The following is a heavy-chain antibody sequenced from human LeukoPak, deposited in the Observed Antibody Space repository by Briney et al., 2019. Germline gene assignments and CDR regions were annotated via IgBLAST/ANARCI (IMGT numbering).Heavy chain of an antibody. D-gene: IGHD6-6*01. CDR3: ASISIAASLDY. CDR2: ISSSGSTI. CDR1: GFTFSDYY. V-gene: IGHV3-11*01. Sequence: GGSLRLSCAASGFTFSDYYMSWIRQAPGKGLEWVSYISSSGSTIYYADSVKGRFTIPRDNAKNSLYLQMNSLRAEDTAVYYCASISIAASLDYWGQGTLVTVSS. J-gene: IGHJ4*02.